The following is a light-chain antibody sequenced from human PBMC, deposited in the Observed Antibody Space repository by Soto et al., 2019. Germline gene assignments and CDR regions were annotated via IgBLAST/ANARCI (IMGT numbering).Light chain of an antibody. Sequence: DIQMTQSPSSVSASILDRVTSTCLASQSISTYLHWYQQKPGKAPKLLIYAASNLQSGVPSRFSASGSGTDFTLTLNSLQPEDFATYYCQQGYSTPWTFGQGTKVDIK. CDR2: AAS. CDR1: QSISTY. V-gene: IGKV1-39*01. CDR3: QQGYSTPWT. J-gene: IGKJ1*01.